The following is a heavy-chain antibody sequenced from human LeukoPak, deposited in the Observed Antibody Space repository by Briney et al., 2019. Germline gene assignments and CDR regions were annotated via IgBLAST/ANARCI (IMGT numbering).Heavy chain of an antibody. D-gene: IGHD5-24*01. V-gene: IGHV3-30-3*01. Sequence: PGGSLRLSCAASGFTFSSYAMHWVRQAPGKGLEWVAVISYDGSNKYYADSVKGRFTISRDNSKNTLYLQMNSLRAEDTAVYYCARAGTVEMTPLDYWGQGTLVTVSS. CDR3: ARAGTVEMTPLDY. J-gene: IGHJ4*02. CDR2: ISYDGSNK. CDR1: GFTFSSYA.